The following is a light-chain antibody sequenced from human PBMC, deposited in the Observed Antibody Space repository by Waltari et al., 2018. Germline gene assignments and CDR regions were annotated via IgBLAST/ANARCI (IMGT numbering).Light chain of an antibody. V-gene: IGKV1-5*03. CDR2: KDS. Sequence: DIQMTQSPSTLSASVGDRVTITCRASQSISSWLAWYQQKPGKAPKLLIYKDSTLESGVPSRFSGSGSGTDFTLTISSLQPDDFTTYYCQQYSNFWTFGQGTKVEFK. CDR3: QQYSNFWT. CDR1: QSISSW. J-gene: IGKJ1*01.